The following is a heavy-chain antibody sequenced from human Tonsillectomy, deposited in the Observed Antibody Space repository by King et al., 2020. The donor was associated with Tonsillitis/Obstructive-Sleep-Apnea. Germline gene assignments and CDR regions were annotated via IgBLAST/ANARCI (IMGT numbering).Heavy chain of an antibody. CDR1: GFTFSTYW. CDR3: ARDESGFCS. D-gene: IGHD2-2*03. J-gene: IGHJ5*02. V-gene: IGHV3-7*01. Sequence: VQLVESGGGLVQPGGSLRLSCAASGFTFSTYWMSWVRQAPGKGLEWVTNIKEDGSEEYYVDSVKGRFTISRDNAKNSLYLQMNSLTAEDTAVYYCARDESGFCSWGLGTLVIVSS. CDR2: IKEDGSEE.